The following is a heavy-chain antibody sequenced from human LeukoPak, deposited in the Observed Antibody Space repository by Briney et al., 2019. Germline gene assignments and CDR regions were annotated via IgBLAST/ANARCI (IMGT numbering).Heavy chain of an antibody. J-gene: IGHJ4*02. Sequence: TVKVSCKASGGTFSSYAISWVRQAPGQGLEWMGGIIPIFGTANYAQKFQGRVTITADESTSTAYMELSSLRSEDTAVYYCARVEAGYFDPKDDYWGQGTLVTVSS. CDR2: IIPIFGTA. CDR3: ARVEAGYFDPKDDY. D-gene: IGHD3-9*01. CDR1: GGTFSSYA. V-gene: IGHV1-69*13.